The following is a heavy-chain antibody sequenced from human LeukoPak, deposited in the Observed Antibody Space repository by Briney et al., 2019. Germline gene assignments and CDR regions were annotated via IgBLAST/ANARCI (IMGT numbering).Heavy chain of an antibody. V-gene: IGHV3-23*01. CDR1: GFTFSSSA. D-gene: IGHD2-15*01. CDR3: AKQLGYCSDGSCYFPY. CDR2: ISNNGGYT. J-gene: IGHJ4*02. Sequence: GGSLRLSWAASGFTFSSSAMSWVRQAPGKGLEWVSAISNNGGYTYYADSVQGRFTISRDNSKSTLCLQMNSLRAEDTAVYYCAKQLGYCSDGSCYFPYWGQGTLVTVSS.